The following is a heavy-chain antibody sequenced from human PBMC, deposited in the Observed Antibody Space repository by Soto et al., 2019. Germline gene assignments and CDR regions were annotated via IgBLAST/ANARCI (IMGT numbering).Heavy chain of an antibody. CDR3: ARGQFHHVSNYYYALDV. J-gene: IGHJ6*02. Sequence: QVQLVQSGAEVKKPGSSVKVSCKASGGTLSSYAISWVRQAPGQGLEWMGGFIPMFNRPHSARKFQGRVTITADESTSTAYRDLSSLRSEDTAVYYCARGQFHHVSNYYYALDVWGQGTTVTVSS. CDR2: FIPMFNRP. CDR1: GGTLSSYA. V-gene: IGHV1-69*01.